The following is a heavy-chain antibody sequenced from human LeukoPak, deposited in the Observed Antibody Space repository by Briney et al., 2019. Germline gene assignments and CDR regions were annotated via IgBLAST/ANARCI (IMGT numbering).Heavy chain of an antibody. CDR1: GYSISSGYY. CDR2: IYHSGST. CDR3: ARVPHSSSSEWFDP. Sequence: PSETLSLTCTVSGYSISSGYYWGCIRQPPGKGLEWIGSIYHSGSTYYNPSLKSRVTISVDTSKNHFSLKLRSVTAADTAVYYCARVPHSSSSEWFDPWGQGTLVTVSS. D-gene: IGHD6-6*01. J-gene: IGHJ5*02. V-gene: IGHV4-38-2*02.